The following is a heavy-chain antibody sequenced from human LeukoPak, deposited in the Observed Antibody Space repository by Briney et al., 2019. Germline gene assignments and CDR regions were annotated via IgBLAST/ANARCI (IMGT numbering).Heavy chain of an antibody. CDR3: TREKSASCDY. V-gene: IGHV4-38-2*02. CDR2: IFHSGST. D-gene: IGHD2-2*01. Sequence: SETLSLTCAVSGYSISSGYYWDWIRQPPGKGVEWIGSIFHSGSTYYTPSLKSRVTISVVTSKNQFSLKLTSVTAADTAVYYCTREKSASCDYWGQGTLVTVSS. CDR1: GYSISSGYY. J-gene: IGHJ4*02.